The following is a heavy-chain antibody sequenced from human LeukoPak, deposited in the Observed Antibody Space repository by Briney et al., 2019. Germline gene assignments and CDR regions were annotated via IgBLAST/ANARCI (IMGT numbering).Heavy chain of an antibody. D-gene: IGHD3-16*02. CDR1: GFTVSSNY. Sequence: GGSLRLSCAASGFTVSSNYMSWVRQAPGKGLEWVSVIYSGGSTYYADSVKGRFTISRDNSKNTLYLQMNSLRAEDTDVYYCARVSFTFGGVIAWGQGTLVTVSS. CDR2: IYSGGST. CDR3: ARVSFTFGGVIA. J-gene: IGHJ4*02. V-gene: IGHV3-53*01.